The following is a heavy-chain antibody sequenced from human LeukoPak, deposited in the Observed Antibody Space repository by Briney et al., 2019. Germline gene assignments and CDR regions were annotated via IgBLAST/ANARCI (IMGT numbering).Heavy chain of an antibody. D-gene: IGHD3-10*01. CDR3: GRDFYYGSGSYYPLDY. V-gene: IGHV1-18*01. CDR2: ISVYNGNT. Sequence: ASVKVSCKASGDTFTSYGISWVRQAPGQGLEWMGWISVYNGNTNYAQRLQGRVTMTTDTSTSTVYMELRSLRSDDTAVYYCGRDFYYGSGSYYPLDYWGQGTLVTVSS. CDR1: GDTFTSYG. J-gene: IGHJ4*02.